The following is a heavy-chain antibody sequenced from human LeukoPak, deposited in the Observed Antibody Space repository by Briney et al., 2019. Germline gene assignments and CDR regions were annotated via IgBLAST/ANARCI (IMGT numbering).Heavy chain of an antibody. V-gene: IGHV3-74*03. J-gene: IGHJ4*02. CDR1: GFTFSTYW. Sequence: PGGSLRLSCAASGFTFSTYWMHWVRQAPGKGLVWVSRIKSDGSSIMYADSVRGRFTISRDNAKNTLYLQMNSLRAEDTAVHYCARDLDYGGRSNFDHWGQGTLVTVSS. CDR3: ARDLDYGGRSNFDH. CDR2: IKSDGSSI. D-gene: IGHD4-23*01.